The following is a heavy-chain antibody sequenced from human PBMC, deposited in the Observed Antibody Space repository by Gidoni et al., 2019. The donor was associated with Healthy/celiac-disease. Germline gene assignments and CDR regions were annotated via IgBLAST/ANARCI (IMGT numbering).Heavy chain of an antibody. Sequence: QLQLQESGPGLVKPSETLSLTCTVSGGSISSSSYYWGCIRQPPGKGLEWIGSIYYSGSTYYNPSLKSRVTISVDTSKNPFSLKLSPVTAADTAVYYCARQGDSSGYTYYYYYYMDVWGKGTTVTVSS. CDR2: IYYSGST. D-gene: IGHD3-22*01. CDR3: ARQGDSSGYTYYYYYYMDV. V-gene: IGHV4-39*01. CDR1: GGSISSSSYY. J-gene: IGHJ6*03.